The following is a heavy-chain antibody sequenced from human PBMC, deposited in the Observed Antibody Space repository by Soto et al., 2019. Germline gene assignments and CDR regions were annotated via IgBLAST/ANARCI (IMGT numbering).Heavy chain of an antibody. CDR2: ISAYNGNT. CDR1: GYTFTSYG. Sequence: ASVKVSCKASGYTFTSYGISWVRQAPGQGLEWMGWISAYNGNTNYAQKLQGRVTMTTGTSTSTAYMELRSLRSDDTAVYYCARVYYDFWSGYSPGSMDVWGQGTTVTVSS. V-gene: IGHV1-18*01. CDR3: ARVYYDFWSGYSPGSMDV. J-gene: IGHJ6*02. D-gene: IGHD3-3*01.